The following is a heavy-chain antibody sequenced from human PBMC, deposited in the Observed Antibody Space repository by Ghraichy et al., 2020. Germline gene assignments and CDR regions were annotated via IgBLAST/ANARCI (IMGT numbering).Heavy chain of an antibody. J-gene: IGHJ4*02. D-gene: IGHD1-20*01. V-gene: IGHV4-31*03. Sequence: SETLSHTCTVSGGSISSGGYYWSWIRQHPGNGLEWIGYIYYSGSTYYNPSLKSRVTISVDTSKNQFSLKLSSVTAADTAVYYCARAITGTAVFDYWGQGTLVTVSS. CDR1: GGSISSGGYY. CDR2: IYYSGST. CDR3: ARAITGTAVFDY.